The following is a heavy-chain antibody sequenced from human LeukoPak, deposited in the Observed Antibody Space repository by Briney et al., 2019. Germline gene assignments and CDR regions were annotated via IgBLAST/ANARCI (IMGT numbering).Heavy chain of an antibody. Sequence: GGSLRLSCAASGFTFSSYSMNWVRQPPGKGLEWVSSISSSSSYIYYADSVKGRFTISRDNAKNSLYLQMNSLRAEDTAVYYCARGNTVTTRSPGYWGQGTLVTVSS. V-gene: IGHV3-21*01. D-gene: IGHD4-17*01. CDR3: ARGNTVTTRSPGY. J-gene: IGHJ4*02. CDR2: ISSSSSYI. CDR1: GFTFSSYS.